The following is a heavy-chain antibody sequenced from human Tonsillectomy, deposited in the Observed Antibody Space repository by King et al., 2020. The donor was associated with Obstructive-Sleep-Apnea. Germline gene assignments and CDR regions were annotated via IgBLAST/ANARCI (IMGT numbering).Heavy chain of an antibody. CDR2: IYPGDSDT. Sequence: QLVQSGAEVKKPGESLKISCKGSGYRFTNYWIGWVRQMPGKGLEWMGIIYPGDSDTRYSPSFQGQVTISADKSISTAYLQGSSLKASDTAIFYCARLAVAGEAPHYYYYGMDVWGQGTTVTVSS. CDR1: GYRFTNYW. D-gene: IGHD6-19*01. CDR3: ARLAVAGEAPHYYYYGMDV. V-gene: IGHV5-51*01. J-gene: IGHJ6*02.